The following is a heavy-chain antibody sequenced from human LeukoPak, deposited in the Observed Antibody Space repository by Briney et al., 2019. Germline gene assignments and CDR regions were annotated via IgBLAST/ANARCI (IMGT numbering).Heavy chain of an antibody. CDR3: ARDRDDFWTYYMDV. CDR1: GGSISSSRYY. J-gene: IGHJ6*03. V-gene: IGHV4-39*07. D-gene: IGHD3-3*01. CDR2: ISYSGST. Sequence: PSETLSLTCTVSGGSISSSRYYWGWIRQPPGKGLEWIGSISYSGSTYYNPSLKSRVTISLDTSKNQFSLKLRSVTAADTAVYYCARDRDDFWTYYMDVWGKGTTVTVSS.